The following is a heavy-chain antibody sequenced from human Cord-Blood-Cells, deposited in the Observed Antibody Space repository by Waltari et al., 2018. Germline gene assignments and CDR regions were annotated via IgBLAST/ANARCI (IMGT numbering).Heavy chain of an antibody. CDR2: IYYSGST. D-gene: IGHD1-26*01. CDR3: ARTLGGSYYAFDI. Sequence: QLQLQESGPGLVKPSETLSLPCTVSGGSISSSSYYWGWIRQPPGKGLEWIGSIYYSGSTYYNPSLKSRVTISVDTSKNQFSLKLSSVTAADTAVYYCARTLGGSYYAFDIWGQGTMVTVSS. J-gene: IGHJ3*02. V-gene: IGHV4-39*01. CDR1: GGSISSSSYY.